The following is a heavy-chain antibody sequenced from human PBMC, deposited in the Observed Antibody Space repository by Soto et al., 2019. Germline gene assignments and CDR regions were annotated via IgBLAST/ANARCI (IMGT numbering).Heavy chain of an antibody. Sequence: SVKVSCKTSGGTFSSYAISWVRQAPGQGLEWMGGIIPMFGTANYAQKFQGRVTITADESTSTAYMELSSLTSKDTAVYYCARDSPIGSTFSGYDAIDSWGQGTLVTVSS. CDR2: IIPMFGTA. CDR1: GGTFSSYA. CDR3: ARDSPIGSTFSGYDAIDS. V-gene: IGHV1-69*13. D-gene: IGHD5-12*01. J-gene: IGHJ4*02.